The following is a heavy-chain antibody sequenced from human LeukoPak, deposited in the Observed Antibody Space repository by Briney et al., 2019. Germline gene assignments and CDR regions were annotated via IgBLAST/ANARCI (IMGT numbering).Heavy chain of an antibody. Sequence: GGSLRLSCAASGFTFSSYGMHWVRQAPGKGLEWVSYISSSGSTIYYADSVKGRFTISRDNAKNSLYLQMNSLRAEDTAVYYCAATNWGYAFDIWGQGTMVTVSS. J-gene: IGHJ3*02. CDR2: ISSSGSTI. V-gene: IGHV3-48*04. CDR3: AATNWGYAFDI. D-gene: IGHD7-27*01. CDR1: GFTFSSYG.